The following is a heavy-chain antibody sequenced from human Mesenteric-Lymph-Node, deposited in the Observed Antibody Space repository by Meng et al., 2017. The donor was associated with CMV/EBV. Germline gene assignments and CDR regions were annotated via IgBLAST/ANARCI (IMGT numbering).Heavy chain of an antibody. Sequence: ASVKVSCKASGYTFTSYGISWVRQAPGQGLEWMGWISAYNGNTNYAQKLQGRVTMTTDTSTSTAYMELRSLRSDDTAVYYCSRDPHCSSTYCYPNFDSWGQGTLVTVSS. J-gene: IGHJ4*02. CDR1: GYTFTSYG. CDR2: ISAYNGNT. D-gene: IGHD2-2*01. V-gene: IGHV1-18*01. CDR3: SRDPHCSSTYCYPNFDS.